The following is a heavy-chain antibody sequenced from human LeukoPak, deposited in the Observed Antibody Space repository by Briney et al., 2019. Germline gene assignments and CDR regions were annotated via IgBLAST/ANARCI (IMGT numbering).Heavy chain of an antibody. CDR3: ARNLAAAGRSQADWFDP. V-gene: IGHV1-18*01. D-gene: IGHD6-13*01. CDR1: GYTFTSYG. CDR2: ISAYNGNT. J-gene: IGHJ5*02. Sequence: GASVKVSCKASGYTFTSYGISWVRQAPGQGLEWMGWISAYNGNTNYAQRLQGRVTMTTDTSTSTAYMELRSLRSDDTAVYYCARNLAAAGRSQADWFDPWGQGTLVTVSS.